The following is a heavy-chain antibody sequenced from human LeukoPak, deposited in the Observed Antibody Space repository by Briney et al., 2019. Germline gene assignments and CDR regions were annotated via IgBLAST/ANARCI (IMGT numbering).Heavy chain of an antibody. CDR1: GFTFSRNG. Sequence: PGGSLRLSCAASGFTFSRNGMHWVRQAPGKGLEWVALIYYDGSNKYYVDSVKGRFTISRDNSNNMVYLQMNSLRAEDTAVYYCARDLLYSGSYSWYFDLWGRGTPVTVSS. J-gene: IGHJ2*01. D-gene: IGHD1-26*01. CDR2: IYYDGSNK. CDR3: ARDLLYSGSYSWYFDL. V-gene: IGHV3-33*01.